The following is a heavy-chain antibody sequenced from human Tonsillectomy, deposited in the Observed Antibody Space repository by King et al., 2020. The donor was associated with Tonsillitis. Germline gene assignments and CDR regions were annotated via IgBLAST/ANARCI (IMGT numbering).Heavy chain of an antibody. J-gene: IGHJ4*02. Sequence: VQLQESGPGLVKPSETLSLTCTVSSASISNYYWNWVRQPPGKGLEWIGYIFYSGYTIYNPSLKSRVTISVDTSKNQFSLKLSSVTAADTAVYYCAAQRGYSYGPDNWGQGTLVTVSS. CDR2: IFYSGYT. CDR1: SASISNYY. CDR3: AAQRGYSYGPDN. V-gene: IGHV4-59*01. D-gene: IGHD5-18*01.